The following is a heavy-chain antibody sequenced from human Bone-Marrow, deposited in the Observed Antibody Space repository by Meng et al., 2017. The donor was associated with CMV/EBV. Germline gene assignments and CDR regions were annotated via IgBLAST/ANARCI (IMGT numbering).Heavy chain of an antibody. CDR2: IIPIFGTA. CDR3: ARDSTNHADSSGYYYYGMDV. Sequence: SVKVSCKASGGTFSSYAISWVRQAPGQGLEWMGGIIPIFGTANYAQKFQGRVTITTDESTSTAYMELSSLRSEDTAVYYCARDSTNHADSSGYYYYGMDVWGQGTTVTVSS. J-gene: IGHJ6*02. D-gene: IGHD3-22*01. CDR1: GGTFSSYA. V-gene: IGHV1-69*05.